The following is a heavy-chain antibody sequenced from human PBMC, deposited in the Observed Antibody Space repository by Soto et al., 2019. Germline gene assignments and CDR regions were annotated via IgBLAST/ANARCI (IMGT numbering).Heavy chain of an antibody. CDR1: GGTIRSYA. V-gene: IGHV1-69*13. CDR2: IIPIFGTA. D-gene: IGHD2-8*01. J-gene: IGHJ6*02. CDR3: AREGVGMDV. Sequence: SVNVTCKASGGTIRSYALSWVRQAPGQGLEWMGGIIPIFGTANYAQKFQGRVTITADESTSTAYMELSSLRSEDTAVYYCAREGVGMDVWGQGTTVTVSS.